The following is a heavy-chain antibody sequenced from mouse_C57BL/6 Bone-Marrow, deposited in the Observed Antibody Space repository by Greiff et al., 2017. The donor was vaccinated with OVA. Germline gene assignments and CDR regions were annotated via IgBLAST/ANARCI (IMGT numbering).Heavy chain of an antibody. CDR1: GYAFSSSW. D-gene: IGHD2-5*01. CDR2: IYPGDGDT. CDR3: ARDSNYVAAMDY. Sequence: VKLVESGPELVKPGASVKISCKASGYAFSSSWMNWVKQRPGKGLEWIGRIYPGDGDTNYNGKFKGKATLTADKSSSTAYMQLSSLTSEDSAVYFCARDSNYVAAMDYWGQGTSVTVSS. J-gene: IGHJ4*01. V-gene: IGHV1-82*01.